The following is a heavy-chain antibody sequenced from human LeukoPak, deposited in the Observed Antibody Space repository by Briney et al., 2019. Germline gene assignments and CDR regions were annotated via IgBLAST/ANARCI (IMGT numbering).Heavy chain of an antibody. CDR1: GFTFSSYA. D-gene: IGHD1-1*01. CDR3: AKDLGGTWNGALDI. J-gene: IGHJ3*02. CDR2: FTSGGTT. Sequence: GGSLRLSCAASGFTFSSYAMSWVRQAPGKGLEWVSVFTSGGTTYYTDSVKGRFTISRDNSKNTLYLQMNSLRAEDTALYYCAKDLGGTWNGALDIWGQGTMVTVSS. V-gene: IGHV3-23*01.